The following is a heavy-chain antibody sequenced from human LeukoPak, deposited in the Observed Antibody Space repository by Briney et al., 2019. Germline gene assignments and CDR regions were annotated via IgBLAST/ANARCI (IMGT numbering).Heavy chain of an antibody. D-gene: IGHD4-17*01. CDR2: ISGSGGST. Sequence: PGGSLRLSCVASGFTFSSYAMTWVRQAPGKGLEWVSAISGSGGSTYYADSVKGRFTISRDNSKNTLYLQMNSLRAEDTAVYYCARGETNYGDYDGWFDPWGQGTLVTVSS. CDR3: ARGETNYGDYDGWFDP. CDR1: GFTFSSYA. J-gene: IGHJ5*02. V-gene: IGHV3-23*01.